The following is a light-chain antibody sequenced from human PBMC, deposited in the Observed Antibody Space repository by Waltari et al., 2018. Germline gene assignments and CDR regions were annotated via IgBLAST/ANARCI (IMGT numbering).Light chain of an antibody. V-gene: IGKV1-12*01. J-gene: IGKJ5*01. CDR2: GAS. CDR1: QGINNN. Sequence: DIQMTQSPSSVSASVGDRVPITFRASQGINNNIAWYQQKPGKAPSLLIYGASSLQTGVPSRFRDSGSGTEFTLTISSLQPEDFATYYCQQINSSPITFGQGTRLEIK. CDR3: QQINSSPIT.